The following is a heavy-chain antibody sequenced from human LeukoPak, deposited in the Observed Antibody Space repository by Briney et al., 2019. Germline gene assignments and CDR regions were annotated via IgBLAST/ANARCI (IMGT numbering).Heavy chain of an antibody. CDR1: GFTFSSYW. CDR2: IKQDGSEK. Sequence: GGSLRLSCAASGFTFSSYWMSWVRQAPGKGLEWVANIKQDGSEKYYVDSVKGRFTISRDNAKNSLYLQMNSLRAEDTAVYYCAKEEIGVDFWSGFYPRPVDYWGQGTLVTVSS. V-gene: IGHV3-7*01. CDR3: AKEEIGVDFWSGFYPRPVDY. D-gene: IGHD3-3*01. J-gene: IGHJ4*02.